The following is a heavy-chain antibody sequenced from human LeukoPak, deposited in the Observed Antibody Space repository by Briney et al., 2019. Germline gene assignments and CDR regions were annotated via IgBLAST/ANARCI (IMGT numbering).Heavy chain of an antibody. D-gene: IGHD3-10*01. CDR2: ISGSGGST. CDR3: AKEGHGGFGEPHPGDV. V-gene: IGHV3-23*01. J-gene: IGHJ6*04. Sequence: GGSLRLSCAASGFTFSSYAMSWVRQAPGKGLERVSAISGSGGSTYYADSVKGRFTISRDNSKNTLYLQMNSLRAEDTAVYYCAKEGHGGFGEPHPGDVWGKGTTVTVSS. CDR1: GFTFSSYA.